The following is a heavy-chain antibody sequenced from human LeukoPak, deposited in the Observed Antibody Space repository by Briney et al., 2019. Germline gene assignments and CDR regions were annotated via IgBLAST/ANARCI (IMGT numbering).Heavy chain of an antibody. D-gene: IGHD3-10*01. Sequence: PGGSLRLSCAASGFTFSSHAMSWVRQAPGKGLEWVSAISGSGGSTYYADSVKGRFTISRDNSKNTLYLQMNSLRAEDTAVYYCAKDQRFGELFLTFDYWGQGTLVTVSS. CDR1: GFTFSSHA. CDR2: ISGSGGST. J-gene: IGHJ4*02. CDR3: AKDQRFGELFLTFDY. V-gene: IGHV3-23*01.